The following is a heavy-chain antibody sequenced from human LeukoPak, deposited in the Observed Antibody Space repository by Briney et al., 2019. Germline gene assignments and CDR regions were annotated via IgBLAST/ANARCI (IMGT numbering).Heavy chain of an antibody. V-gene: IGHV5-51*01. CDR2: IYPGDSDT. J-gene: IGHJ4*02. D-gene: IGHD6-19*01. CDR3: ARHRAVAGHEGLADY. Sequence: GESLKISCKGSGYSFTSYWIGWVRQMPGKGLEWMGIIYPGDSDTRYNPSFQGQVTISADKSISTAYLQWSSLKASDTAMYYCARHRAVAGHEGLADYWGQGTLVTVSS. CDR1: GYSFTSYW.